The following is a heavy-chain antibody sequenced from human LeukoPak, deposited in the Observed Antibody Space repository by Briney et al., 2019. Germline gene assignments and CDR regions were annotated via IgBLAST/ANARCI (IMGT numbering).Heavy chain of an antibody. J-gene: IGHJ4*02. D-gene: IGHD2-2*01. V-gene: IGHV3-30*03. CDR2: ISYDGSNK. Sequence: GGSLRLSCAASGFTFSGYGMHWVRQAPGKGLEWVAIISYDGSNKYYADSVKGRFTISRDNSMDTLYLQMNSLRAEDTAVYYCARPPHSCSSTSCYSQYWGQGTLVSVSS. CDR1: GFTFSGYG. CDR3: ARPPHSCSSTSCYSQY.